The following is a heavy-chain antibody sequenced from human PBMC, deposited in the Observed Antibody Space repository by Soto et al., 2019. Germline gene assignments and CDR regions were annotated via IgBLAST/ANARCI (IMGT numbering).Heavy chain of an antibody. Sequence: SGPTLVNPTQTLTLTCTFSGFSLSTSGVGVGWIRQPPGKALEWLALIYWDDDKRYSPSLKSRLTITKDTSKNQMVLTKTNMEPVDTATYYCAHSSRGHLRHPLDYWGQGTLVTVSS. CDR1: GFSLSTSGVG. CDR3: AHSSRGHLRHPLDY. D-gene: IGHD5-12*01. V-gene: IGHV2-5*02. J-gene: IGHJ4*02. CDR2: IYWDDDK.